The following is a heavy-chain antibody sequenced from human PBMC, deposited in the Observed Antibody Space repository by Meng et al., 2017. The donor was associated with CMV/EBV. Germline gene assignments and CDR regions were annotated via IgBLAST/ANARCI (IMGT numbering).Heavy chain of an antibody. CDR2: IYYSGST. CDR1: GGSISSYY. Sequence: SETLSLTCTVSGGSISSYYWSWIRQPQGKGLEWIGYIYYSGSTNYNPSLKSRVTISVDTSKNQFSLKLSSVTAADTAVYYCARLGQYRYFQHWGQGTLVTVSS. V-gene: IGHV4-59*08. CDR3: ARLGQYRYFQH. J-gene: IGHJ1*01. D-gene: IGHD3-16*01.